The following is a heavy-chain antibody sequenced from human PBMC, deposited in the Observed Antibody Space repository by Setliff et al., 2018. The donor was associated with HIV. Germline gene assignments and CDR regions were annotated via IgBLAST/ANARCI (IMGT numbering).Heavy chain of an antibody. D-gene: IGHD3-22*01. CDR3: ARDGYYYDSSGHLAYYFDY. V-gene: IGHV7-4-1*02. Sequence: ASVKVSCKASGYTFTSYGMNWVRQAPGQGLEWMGWINTYTGNPTYAQEFTGRFVFSLDTSVSPAYLQISSLKAEDIAVYYCARDGYYYDSSGHLAYYFDYWGQGTLVTVSS. J-gene: IGHJ4*02. CDR1: GYTFTSYG. CDR2: INTYTGNP.